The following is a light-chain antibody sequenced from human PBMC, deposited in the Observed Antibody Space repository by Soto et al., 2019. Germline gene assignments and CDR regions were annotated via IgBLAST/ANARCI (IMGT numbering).Light chain of an antibody. CDR3: HKYNHAPT. J-gene: IGKJ4*01. CDR1: QGISNY. V-gene: IGKV1-27*01. Sequence: DIQMTQSPSSLSASVGDRVTITCRASQGISNYLAWYQQKPGKVPELLIYAASTLQSGVPSRFSGSGSGTEFSLTISGLQPEDVATYFCHKYNHAPTFGGGTKVEIK. CDR2: AAS.